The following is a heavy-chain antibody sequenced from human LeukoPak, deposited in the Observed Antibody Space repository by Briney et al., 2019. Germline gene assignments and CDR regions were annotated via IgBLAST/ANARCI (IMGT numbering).Heavy chain of an antibody. Sequence: GGSLRLSCAASGFTFSSYEMNWVRQAPGKGLEWVSYISSSGSTIYYADSVKGRFTISRDNAKNSLYLQMNSLKTEDTAVYYCTTGITMVRGVLRSHYYYYYMGVWGKGTTVTISS. J-gene: IGHJ6*03. CDR1: GFTFSSYE. V-gene: IGHV3-48*03. D-gene: IGHD3-10*01. CDR2: ISSSGSTI. CDR3: TTGITMVRGVLRSHYYYYYMGV.